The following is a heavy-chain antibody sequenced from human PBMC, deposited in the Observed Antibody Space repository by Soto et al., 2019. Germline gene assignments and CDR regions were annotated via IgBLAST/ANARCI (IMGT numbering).Heavy chain of an antibody. CDR2: INPSGGST. CDR3: ARGSPSADGPCIYF. J-gene: IGHJ4*01. Sequence: QVQLVQSGAEVKKSGASVKVSCKASGYTFTSYYMHWVRPAPGQGLEWMGIINPSGGSTSYAQKFQGRATLIMDRATTTAYMELSSLRSEVTAVYYCARGSPSADGPCIYFWGDVTLVNVAS. D-gene: IGHD2-8*01. V-gene: IGHV1-46*01. CDR1: GYTFTSYY.